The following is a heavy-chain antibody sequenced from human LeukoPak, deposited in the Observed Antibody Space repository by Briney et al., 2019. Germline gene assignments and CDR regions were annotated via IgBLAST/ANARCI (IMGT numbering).Heavy chain of an antibody. Sequence: GASVKVSCKASGYTFTGYYMHWVRQAPGQGLEWMGWINPNTGGTNYAQKFQGRVTMTRDTSITTAYMELSRLRSDDTAVYYCARDFYDSSRRGAFDIWGQGTTVTVSS. V-gene: IGHV1-2*02. D-gene: IGHD3-22*01. CDR3: ARDFYDSSRRGAFDI. CDR2: INPNTGGT. CDR1: GYTFTGYY. J-gene: IGHJ3*02.